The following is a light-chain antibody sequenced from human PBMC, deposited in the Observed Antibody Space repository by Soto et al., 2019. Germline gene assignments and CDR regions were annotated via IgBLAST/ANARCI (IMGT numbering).Light chain of an antibody. Sequence: EIVLTQSPGTLSLSPGERATHSCRASQSVSSSYLAWYQQKPGQAPRLLIYGASSRATGIPDRFSGSGSGTDFTLTISRLEPEDFAVYYCQQFGNSPHTFGQGTRLEIK. V-gene: IGKV3-20*01. CDR2: GAS. CDR1: QSVSSSY. J-gene: IGKJ2*01. CDR3: QQFGNSPHT.